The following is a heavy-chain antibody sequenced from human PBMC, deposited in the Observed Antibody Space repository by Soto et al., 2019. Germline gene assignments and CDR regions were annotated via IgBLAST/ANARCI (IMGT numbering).Heavy chain of an antibody. V-gene: IGHV4-59*08. CDR3: ARQPWKFEVGTTTDAFDI. CDR2: IYDSGST. D-gene: IGHD1-26*01. J-gene: IGHJ3*02. CDR1: GGSISSYY. Sequence: QVQLQESGPGLVKPSETLSLTCTVSGGSISSYYWTWIRQSPGKGLEWIGSIYDSGSTYYNLSLKSRVXXXIXXSKNQLSLKLSSVTAADTAVYYCARQPWKFEVGTTTDAFDIWGQGTMVTVSS.